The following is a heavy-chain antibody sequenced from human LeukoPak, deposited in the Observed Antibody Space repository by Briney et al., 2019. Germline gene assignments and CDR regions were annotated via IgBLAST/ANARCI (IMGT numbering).Heavy chain of an antibody. V-gene: IGHV3-23*01. CDR2: LRGNGDT. D-gene: IGHD2-2*03. CDR3: AKANWISSADAVF. CDR1: GFSFSTYA. J-gene: IGHJ4*02. Sequence: PGGSLRLFCAASGFSFSTYAMSWVREAPARGLEWVSSLRGNGDTFYADSVKGRFTVSRDDSRNTVYLQLNNLRVEDTAIYYCAKANWISSADAVFWGQGTAVTVSS.